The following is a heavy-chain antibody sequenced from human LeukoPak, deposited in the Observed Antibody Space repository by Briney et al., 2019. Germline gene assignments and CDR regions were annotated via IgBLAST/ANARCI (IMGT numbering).Heavy chain of an antibody. D-gene: IGHD3-3*01. CDR1: GFTFSNAW. Sequence: GGSLRLSCAASGFTFSNAWMSWVRQAPGKGLEWVGRIKSKTDGGTTDYAAPVKGRFTISRDDSKNTLYLQMNSLKTEDTAVYYCTTDMVPWEYYDFWSGYHGGYYFDYWGQGTLVTVSS. CDR2: IKSKTDGGTT. V-gene: IGHV3-15*01. J-gene: IGHJ4*02. CDR3: TTDMVPWEYYDFWSGYHGGYYFDY.